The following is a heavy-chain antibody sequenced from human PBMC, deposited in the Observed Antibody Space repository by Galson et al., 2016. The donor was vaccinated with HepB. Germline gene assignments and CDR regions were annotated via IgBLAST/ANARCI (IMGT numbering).Heavy chain of an antibody. CDR1: GFTFSTYW. CDR2: ISFDGSNA. Sequence: SLRLSCAASGFTFSTYWMNWVRQAPGKGLEWVAVISFDGSNAYYGDSVKGRFTISRDNSKNTLSLQMDSLRAEDTAVYYCASHLGGSSLDPFDIWGRGTMVTVSS. J-gene: IGHJ3*02. V-gene: IGHV3-30*03. CDR3: ASHLGGSSLDPFDI. D-gene: IGHD3-16*01.